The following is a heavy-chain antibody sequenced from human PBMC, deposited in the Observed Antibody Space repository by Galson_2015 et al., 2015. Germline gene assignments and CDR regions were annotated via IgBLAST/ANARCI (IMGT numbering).Heavy chain of an antibody. J-gene: IGHJ4*02. D-gene: IGHD6-6*01. CDR1: GFTFSSYA. CDR2: ISYDGSNK. CDR3: ARVGGDIAARTWGYFDY. V-gene: IGHV3-30-3*01. Sequence: SLRLSCAASGFTFSSYAMHWVRQAPGKGLEWVAVISYDGSNKFYADSVKGRFTISRDNSKNTQYLQMNSLRPEDTAVYYCARVGGDIAARTWGYFDYWGQGTLVTVSS.